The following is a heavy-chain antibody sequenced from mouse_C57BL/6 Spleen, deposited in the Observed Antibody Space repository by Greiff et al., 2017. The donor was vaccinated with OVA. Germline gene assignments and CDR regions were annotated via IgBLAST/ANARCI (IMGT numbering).Heavy chain of an antibody. CDR2: INPNNGGT. D-gene: IGHD2-4*01. CDR1: GYTFTDYY. V-gene: IGHV1-26*01. J-gene: IGHJ3*01. Sequence: EVQLHQSGPELVKPGASVKISCKASGYTFTDYYMNWVKQSHGKSLEWIGDINPNNGGTSYNQKFKGKATLTVDKSSSTAYMELRSLTSEDSAVYYCARDDYEGYWGQGTLVTVSA. CDR3: ARDDYEGY.